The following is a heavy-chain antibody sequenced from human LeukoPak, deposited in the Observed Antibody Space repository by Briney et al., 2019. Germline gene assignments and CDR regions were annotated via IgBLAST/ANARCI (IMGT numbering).Heavy chain of an antibody. Sequence: SETLSLTCAVYGGSFSGYYWSWIRQPPGKGLEWIGEINHSGSTNYNPSLKSRVTISVDTSKNQFSLKLSSVTAADTAVYYCARGVEQWPVSKERFDYWGQGTLVTVSS. J-gene: IGHJ4*02. CDR1: GGSFSGYY. D-gene: IGHD6-19*01. CDR2: INHSGST. CDR3: ARGVEQWPVSKERFDY. V-gene: IGHV4-34*01.